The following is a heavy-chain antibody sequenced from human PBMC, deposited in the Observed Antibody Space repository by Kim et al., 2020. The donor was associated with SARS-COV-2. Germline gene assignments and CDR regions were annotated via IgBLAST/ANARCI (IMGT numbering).Heavy chain of an antibody. D-gene: IGHD3-3*01. CDR2: ISSSSSYT. CDR3: AREIYDFWSGPGGMDV. J-gene: IGHJ6*02. Sequence: GGSLRLSCAASGFTFSDYYMSWIRQAPGKGLEWVSYISSSSSYTNYADSVKGRFTISRDNAKNSLYLQMNSLRAEDTAVYYCAREIYDFWSGPGGMDVWGQGTTVTVSS. CDR1: GFTFSDYY. V-gene: IGHV3-11*05.